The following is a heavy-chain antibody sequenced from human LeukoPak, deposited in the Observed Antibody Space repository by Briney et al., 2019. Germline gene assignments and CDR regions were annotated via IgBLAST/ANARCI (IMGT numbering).Heavy chain of an antibody. V-gene: IGHV4-34*01. J-gene: IGHJ4*02. CDR2: INHSGST. D-gene: IGHD3-10*01. CDR1: GGSFSGYY. Sequence: SETLSLTCAVYGGSFSGYYWSWIRQPPGKGLEWIGEINHSGSTNYNPSLKSRVTISVDTSKNQFSLKLGSVTAADTAVYYCARERNVLLWFGELLGYFDYWGQGALVTVSS. CDR3: ARERNVLLWFGELLGYFDY.